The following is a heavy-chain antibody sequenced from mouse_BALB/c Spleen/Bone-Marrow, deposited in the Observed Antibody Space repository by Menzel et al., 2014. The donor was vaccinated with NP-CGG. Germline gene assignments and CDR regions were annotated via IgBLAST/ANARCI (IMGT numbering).Heavy chain of an antibody. D-gene: IGHD2-4*01. Sequence: EVNVVESGGGLVQPGGSRKLSCAASGFTFSSFGMHWVRQAPEKGLEWVAYISKGSSPIYYADTVKGRFTISRDNPKNTLFLQMTSLRSEDTAMYYCARKGAMITHYYAMDYWGQGTSVTVSS. CDR1: GFTFSSFG. CDR2: ISKGSSPI. CDR3: ARKGAMITHYYAMDY. V-gene: IGHV5-17*02. J-gene: IGHJ4*01.